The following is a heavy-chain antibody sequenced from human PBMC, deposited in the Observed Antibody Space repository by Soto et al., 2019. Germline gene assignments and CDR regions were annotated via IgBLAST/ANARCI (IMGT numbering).Heavy chain of an antibody. J-gene: IGHJ4*01. CDR2: IGSGGAT. CDR1: GFTFSGSA. V-gene: IGHV3-23*01. CDR3: WKGSAGGRPYYFDS. D-gene: IGHD6-13*01. Sequence: GGSLRLSCAASGFTFSGSAMSWVRRASGEGLEWVSAIGSGGATYYADAVKGRFTISRDNSKNTLYMQMNSLRAEDTAAYYLWKGSAGGRPYYFDSWGKEPWSPSPQ.